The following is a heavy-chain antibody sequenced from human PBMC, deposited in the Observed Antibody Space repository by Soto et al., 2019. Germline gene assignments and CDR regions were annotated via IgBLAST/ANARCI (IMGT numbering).Heavy chain of an antibody. CDR2: IIPIFGTA. D-gene: IGHD3-10*01. J-gene: IGHJ6*02. V-gene: IGHV1-69*13. Sequence: SVKVSCKASGGTFSSYAISWVRQAPGQGLEWMGGIIPIFGTANYAQKFQGRVTITADESTSTAYMELSSLRSEDTAVYYCAGGFYGSGTIGRYYYYGMDVWGQGTTVTVSS. CDR3: AGGFYGSGTIGRYYYYGMDV. CDR1: GGTFSSYA.